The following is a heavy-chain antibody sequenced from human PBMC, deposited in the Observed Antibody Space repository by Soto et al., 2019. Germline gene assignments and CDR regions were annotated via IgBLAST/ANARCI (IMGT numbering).Heavy chain of an antibody. V-gene: IGHV1-18*04. J-gene: IGHJ4*02. CDR1: GYTFRNHG. D-gene: IGHD6-13*01. CDR2: ISPYTGYT. CDR3: ARDQTAAGTVDF. Sequence: QVQLVQSGGEVKKPGASVKVYCKASGYTFRNHGISWVRQAPGQGLEWMGWISPYTGYTNYAQNFQGRLTMTTDTSTSTAYMDLRSLISDDTAVYYCARDQTAAGTVDFWGQGTLVTVSS.